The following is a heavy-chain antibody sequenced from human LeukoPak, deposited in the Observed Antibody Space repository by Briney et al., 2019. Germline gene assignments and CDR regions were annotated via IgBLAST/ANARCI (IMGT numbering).Heavy chain of an antibody. Sequence: GGSLRLSCAASGFTFTGYSMNWVRQAPGKGLEWVSYIRSSSSIISYADSVKGRFTISSDNAKNSLYLQMNSLRDEDTAVYYCARDDNWVFDSWGQGTLVTVSS. CDR3: ARDDNWVFDS. CDR2: IRSSSSII. V-gene: IGHV3-48*02. CDR1: GFTFTGYS. D-gene: IGHD3-16*01. J-gene: IGHJ4*02.